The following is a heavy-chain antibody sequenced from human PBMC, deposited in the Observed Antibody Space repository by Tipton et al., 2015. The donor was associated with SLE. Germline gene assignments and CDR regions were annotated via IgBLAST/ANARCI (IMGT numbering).Heavy chain of an antibody. J-gene: IGHJ6*02. D-gene: IGHD3-3*01. CDR1: GYSINNGYY. V-gene: IGHV4-38-2*02. CDR3: ARDAGADDYWSGFYYYGMDV. CDR2: IDHSGNT. Sequence: TLSLTCAVAGYSINNGYYWGWVRQPPGKGLEWIGSIDHSGNTYYKSSLKSRVTISVDTSKNQFSLKLSSVTAADTAVYYCARDAGADDYWSGFYYYGMDVWGQGTTVTVSS.